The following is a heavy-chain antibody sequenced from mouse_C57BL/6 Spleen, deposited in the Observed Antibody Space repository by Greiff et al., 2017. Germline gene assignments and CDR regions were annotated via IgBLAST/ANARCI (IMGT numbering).Heavy chain of an antibody. CDR3: ARYYYGSSDYAMDY. Sequence: VQLQQSGAELVKPGASVKMSCKASGYTFTSYWITWVKQRPGQGLEWIGDIYPGSGSTNYNEKFKSKATLTVDTSSSTAYMQLSSLTSEDSAVYYCARYYYGSSDYAMDYWGQGTSVTVSS. D-gene: IGHD1-1*01. J-gene: IGHJ4*01. CDR1: GYTFTSYW. CDR2: IYPGSGST. V-gene: IGHV1-55*01.